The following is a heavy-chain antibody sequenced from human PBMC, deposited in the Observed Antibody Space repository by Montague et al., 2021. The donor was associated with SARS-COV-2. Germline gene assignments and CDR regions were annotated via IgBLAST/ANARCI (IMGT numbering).Heavy chain of an antibody. CDR2: IYYSGST. CDR3: ARLRYYGGNSGFQGLVDY. Sequence: SETLSLTCIVSGGSISSSSYHWVWIRQPPGKGLVWFGTIYYSGSTXYKPSLKSRVTISVDTSKNQFSLKLSSVTAPDTAVYYCARLRYYGGNSGFQGLVDYWGQGALVTVSS. V-gene: IGHV4-39*01. J-gene: IGHJ4*02. CDR1: GGSISSSSYH. D-gene: IGHD4-23*01.